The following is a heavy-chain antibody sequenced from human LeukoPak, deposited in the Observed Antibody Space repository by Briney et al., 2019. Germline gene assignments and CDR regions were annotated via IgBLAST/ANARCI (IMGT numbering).Heavy chain of an antibody. V-gene: IGHV3-23*01. CDR1: GFTFSSYA. CDR2: ISGSGGST. CDR3: AKGVYSYGYRGAFDY. J-gene: IGHJ4*02. Sequence: GSLRLSCAASGFTFSSYAMSWVRQAPGKGLEWVSAISGSGGSTYYADSVKGRFTIPRDNSKNTLYLQMNSLRAEDTAVYYCAKGVYSYGYRGAFDYWGQGTLVTVSS. D-gene: IGHD5-18*01.